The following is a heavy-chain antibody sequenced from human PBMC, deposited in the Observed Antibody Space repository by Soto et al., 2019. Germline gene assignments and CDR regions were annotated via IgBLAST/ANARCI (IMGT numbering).Heavy chain of an antibody. CDR2: IHNSGSP. CDR1: GASIYNGGYF. Sequence: PSETLSLTCSVSGASIYNGGYFWSWIRQSPGKGLEWIGHIHNSGSPYNNPSLKSRVTISVDTSKNQFSLKLSSVTAADTAVYYCARGLPRFGELLLGRVPHSYGMDVWGQGIMVTVSS. V-gene: IGHV4-30-2*06. D-gene: IGHD3-10*01. J-gene: IGHJ6*02. CDR3: ARGLPRFGELLLGRVPHSYGMDV.